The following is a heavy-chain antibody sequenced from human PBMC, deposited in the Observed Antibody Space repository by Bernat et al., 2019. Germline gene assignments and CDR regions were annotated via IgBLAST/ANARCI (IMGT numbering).Heavy chain of an antibody. CDR3: ARGSGGYYYYMDV. Sequence: QVQLVESGGGVVQPGRSLRLSCAASGFTFSSFGMHWVRQAPGKGLEWMAVIWYDGSNKYYADSVKGRFTISRDNSRNTLDLQMNSLRAEDTAVYYCARGSGGYYYYMDVWGKGTTVTVSS. D-gene: IGHD3-10*01. CDR1: GFTFSSFG. J-gene: IGHJ6*03. V-gene: IGHV3-33*03. CDR2: IWYDGSNK.